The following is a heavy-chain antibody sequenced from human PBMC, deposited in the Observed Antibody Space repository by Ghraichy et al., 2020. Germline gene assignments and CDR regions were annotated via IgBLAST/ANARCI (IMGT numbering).Heavy chain of an antibody. V-gene: IGHV3-23*01. CDR1: GFTFRSYA. J-gene: IGHJ4*02. Sequence: GESLNISCAASGFTFRSYAMSWVRQAPGKGLEWVSAISGSGGSTYYADSVKGRFTISRDNSKNTLYLQMNSLRAEDTAVYYCAKEIDIVVVVAPNWGQGTLVTVSS. CDR3: AKEIDIVVVVAPN. D-gene: IGHD2-15*01. CDR2: ISGSGGST.